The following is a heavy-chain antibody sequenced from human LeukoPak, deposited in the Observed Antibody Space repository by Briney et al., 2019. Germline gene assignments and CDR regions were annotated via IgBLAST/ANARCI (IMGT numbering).Heavy chain of an antibody. Sequence: PSETLSLTCRVSGGSVSTSNYYWSWIRQPPGKGLEWIGNIYYSGSTYYNPSLKSRVTISVDTSKNQFSLKLSSVTAADTAVYYCASDLPSGSYYATEHDAFDIWGQGTMVTVSS. D-gene: IGHD1-26*01. J-gene: IGHJ3*02. CDR1: GGSVSTSNYY. CDR2: IYYSGST. V-gene: IGHV4-30-4*08. CDR3: ASDLPSGSYYATEHDAFDI.